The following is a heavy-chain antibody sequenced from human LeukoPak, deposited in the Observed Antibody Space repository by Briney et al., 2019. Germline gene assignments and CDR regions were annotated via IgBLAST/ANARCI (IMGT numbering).Heavy chain of an antibody. CDR1: GFTFRHYA. CDR3: TRVANYGGYEFDF. D-gene: IGHD4-23*01. Sequence: PGGSLRLSCAASGFTFRHYAVHWVRQAPGRGLEWVAVLSFDGAHKYYAESVKGRFTISRDNSQNMVFLQMNSLRVEDAAIYYCTRVANYGGYEFDFWGQGTLVTVSS. CDR2: LSFDGAHK. J-gene: IGHJ4*02. V-gene: IGHV3-30*04.